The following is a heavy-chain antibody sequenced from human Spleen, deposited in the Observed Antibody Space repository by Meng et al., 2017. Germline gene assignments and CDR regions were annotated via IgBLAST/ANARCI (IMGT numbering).Heavy chain of an antibody. CDR3: AYEDY. V-gene: IGHV4-38-2*02. CDR2: IYHTGRT. D-gene: IGHD5-12*01. Sequence: SETLSLTCTVSGGSISGYYWGWIRQPPGKGLEWIGSIYHTGRTYYNPSLKSRVTISVDTSKNQVSLKLTSVTAADTAVYYCAYEDYWGQGSLVTVSS. CDR1: GGSISGYY. J-gene: IGHJ4*02.